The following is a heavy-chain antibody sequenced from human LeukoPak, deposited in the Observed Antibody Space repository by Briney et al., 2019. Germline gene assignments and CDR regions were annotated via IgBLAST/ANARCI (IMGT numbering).Heavy chain of an antibody. CDR3: ARDLGEYYYDSSGYYSYAFDI. Sequence: KPSDTQSLTCTLASGSITSSSYYWGWIRQPPWKGLELFGSIYFSGSTYYNPSLKSRVTISVDTSKNQFSLKLSSVTAADTAVYYCARDLGEYYYDSSGYYSYAFDIWGQGTMVTVSS. J-gene: IGHJ3*02. CDR2: IYFSGST. V-gene: IGHV4-39*07. CDR1: SGSITSSSYY. D-gene: IGHD3-22*01.